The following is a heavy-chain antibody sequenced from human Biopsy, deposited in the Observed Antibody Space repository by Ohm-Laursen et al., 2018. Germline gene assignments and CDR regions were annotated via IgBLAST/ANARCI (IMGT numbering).Heavy chain of an antibody. Sequence: SDTLSLTCPVYGGTYSGYYWSWIRQPPGKGLEWIGEVHHDGRVNYNPSLKSRVTISGDMSKKQFSLKLSGVTAADTAVYYCARFIVPSLHCSNGVCPIRWFDPWGQGTLVTVFS. V-gene: IGHV4-34*01. CDR1: GGTYSGYY. CDR3: ARFIVPSLHCSNGVCPIRWFDP. J-gene: IGHJ5*02. CDR2: VHHDGRV. D-gene: IGHD2-2*01.